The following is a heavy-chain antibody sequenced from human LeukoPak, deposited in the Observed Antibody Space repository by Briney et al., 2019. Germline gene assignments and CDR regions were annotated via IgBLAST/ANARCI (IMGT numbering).Heavy chain of an antibody. CDR2: INSDGTST. V-gene: IGHV3-74*01. Sequence: PGGSLRPSCAASGFTFSSYWMHWVRHAPGKGLVYVSRINSDGTSTSYADSVKGRFTISRDNAKNTLYLLMNSLRAEDTAVYYCARDIGYSPFDYWGQGTLVTVSS. J-gene: IGHJ4*02. CDR1: GFTFSSYW. CDR3: ARDIGYSPFDY. D-gene: IGHD2-15*01.